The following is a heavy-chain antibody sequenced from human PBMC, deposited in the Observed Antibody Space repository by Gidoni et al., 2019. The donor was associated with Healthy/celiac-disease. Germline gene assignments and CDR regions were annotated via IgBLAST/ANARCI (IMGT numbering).Heavy chain of an antibody. CDR2: IYHSGST. CDR1: GYSISSGYY. Sequence: QVQLQESAPGLVKPSETLSLPCAVSGYSISSGYYWGWIRQPPGKGLEWIGSIYHSGSTYYNPSLKSRVTISVDTSKNQCSLKLSPVTAADTAVYYCASPENYGDYAVGAAFDIWGQGTMVTVSS. D-gene: IGHD4-17*01. J-gene: IGHJ3*02. CDR3: ASPENYGDYAVGAAFDI. V-gene: IGHV4-38-2*01.